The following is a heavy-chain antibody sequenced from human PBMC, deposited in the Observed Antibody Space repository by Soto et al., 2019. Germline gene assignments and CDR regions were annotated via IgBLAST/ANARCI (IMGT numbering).Heavy chain of an antibody. V-gene: IGHV1-69*02. CDR2: IIPILGIA. CDR1: GGTFSSYT. J-gene: IGHJ4*02. Sequence: QVQLVQSGAEVKKPGSSVKVSCKASGGTFSSYTISWVRQAPGQGLEWMGRIIPILGIANYAQKFQGRVTITADKSTSTAYMELSSLRSEDTAVYYCASSSNITIFGAVILHWGQGTLVTVSS. CDR3: ASSSNITIFGAVILH. D-gene: IGHD3-3*01.